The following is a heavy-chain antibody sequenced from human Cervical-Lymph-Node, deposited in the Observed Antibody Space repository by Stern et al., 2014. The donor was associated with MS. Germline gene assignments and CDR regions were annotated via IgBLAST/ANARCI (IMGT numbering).Heavy chain of an antibody. CDR2: IFPGGSDI. V-gene: IGHV5-51*01. J-gene: IGHJ4*02. CDR3: ARQRYFDY. CDR1: GYTFTSYW. Sequence: VQLVQYGPEVKRPGESLKISCQASGYTFTSYWIGGVRQMPGKGLEWIAIIFPGGSDIRYSPSFQGQVTISADKSSSTAYLQWNNLKASDTAIYYCARQRYFDYWGQGTLVTVSS.